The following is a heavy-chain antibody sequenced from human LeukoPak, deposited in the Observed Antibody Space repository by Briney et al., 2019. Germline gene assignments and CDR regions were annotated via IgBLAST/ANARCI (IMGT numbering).Heavy chain of an antibody. Sequence: GGSLRLSCAASGFNFSSYDMHWVRQAPGKGLQWVAFIRSDGSDKYYGDSVKGRFTISRDNSKNKVYLQMNSLRAEDTAVYYCAKDAWEVGATSEIDYWGQGTLVTVSS. V-gene: IGHV3-30*02. CDR2: IRSDGSDK. J-gene: IGHJ4*02. CDR1: GFNFSSYD. D-gene: IGHD1-26*01. CDR3: AKDAWEVGATSEIDY.